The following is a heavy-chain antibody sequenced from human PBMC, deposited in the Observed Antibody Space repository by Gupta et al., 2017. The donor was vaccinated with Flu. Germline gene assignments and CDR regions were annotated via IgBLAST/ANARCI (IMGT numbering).Heavy chain of an antibody. CDR1: GGSFRINY. V-gene: IGHV4-34*01. Sequence: QVQLQQWGAGLLKPSETLSLTCAVYGGSFRINYWSWIRQPPGKGLEWIGEINHIGITNYNQSLKKRSTMSVDTSKKQFSRKLRSVTAAETAMYDCARAYSYDDNDYSNDAYDIWGRGTMVTVSS. D-gene: IGHD3-22*01. J-gene: IGHJ3*02. CDR2: INHIGIT. CDR3: ARAYSYDDNDYSNDAYDI.